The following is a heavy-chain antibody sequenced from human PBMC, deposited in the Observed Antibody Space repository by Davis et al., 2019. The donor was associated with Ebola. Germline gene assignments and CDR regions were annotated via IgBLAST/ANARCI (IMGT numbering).Heavy chain of an antibody. J-gene: IGHJ4*02. CDR3: TGAEFYFDF. CDR2: ISDDGSNK. CDR1: GFTFNSFG. V-gene: IGHV3-30*03. Sequence: GGSLRLSCEASGFTFNSFGMHWVRQAPGKGLEWLAVISDDGSNKYYADSVEGRFTISRDNSKETLYLQVNSLRAEDSAVYYCTGAEFYFDFWGQGTLVTVSS.